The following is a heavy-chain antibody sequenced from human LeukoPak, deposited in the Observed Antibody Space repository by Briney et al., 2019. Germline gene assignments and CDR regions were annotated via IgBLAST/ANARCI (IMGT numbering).Heavy chain of an antibody. V-gene: IGHV3-21*01. CDR3: ARDGAGDSGYSSSWYGYNWFDP. J-gene: IGHJ5*02. Sequence: GGSLRLSCAASGFSFTNYNMNWVRQAPGKGLEWVSSISSSSSYIYYADSVKGRFTISRDNAKNSLYLQMNSLRAEDTAVYYCARDGAGDSGYSSSWYGYNWFDPWGQGTLVTVSS. CDR1: GFSFTNYN. D-gene: IGHD6-13*01. CDR2: ISSSSSYI.